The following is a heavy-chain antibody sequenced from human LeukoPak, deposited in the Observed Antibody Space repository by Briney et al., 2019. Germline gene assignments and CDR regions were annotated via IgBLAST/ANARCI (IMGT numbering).Heavy chain of an antibody. V-gene: IGHV3-7*01. J-gene: IGHJ4*02. CDR2: IKQDGSEK. Sequence: PGGSLRLSCAASGFTFSSYWMSWVRQAPGKGLEWVANIKQDGSEKYYVDSVKGRFTISRDNAKNSLYLQMNSLRAEDTAVYYCARGRFLASSGNTSLGYYWDYWGQGTLVTVSS. CDR1: GFTFSSYW. D-gene: IGHD3-3*01. CDR3: ARGRFLASSGNTSLGYYWDY.